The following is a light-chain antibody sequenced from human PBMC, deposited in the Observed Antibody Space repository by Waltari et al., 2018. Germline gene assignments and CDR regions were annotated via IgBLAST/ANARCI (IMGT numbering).Light chain of an antibody. Sequence: DIVMTQSPDSLSLSPGERATLPCRASQSVSSYLAWYQQKPGQAPRLLIYDASNRATGIPARFSGSGSGTDFTLTISSLEPEDFAVYYCQQRSNSFTFGPGTKVDIK. CDR3: QQRSNSFT. CDR1: QSVSSY. V-gene: IGKV3-11*01. J-gene: IGKJ3*01. CDR2: DAS.